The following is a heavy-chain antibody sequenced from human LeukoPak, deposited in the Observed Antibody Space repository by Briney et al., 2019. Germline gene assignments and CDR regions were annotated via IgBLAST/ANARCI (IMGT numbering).Heavy chain of an antibody. CDR1: GYTLTELS. CDR2: FDPEDGET. D-gene: IGHD3-10*01. V-gene: IGHV1-24*01. CDR3: VTLGWFGEAYGMDV. Sequence: ATVKVSCKVSGYTLTELSIHWVRQAPGKGLEWMGGFDPEDGETIYAQKFQGRVTMTEDTSTDTAYMELSSLRSEDTAVYYCVTLGWFGEAYGMDVWGQGTTVTVSS. J-gene: IGHJ6*02.